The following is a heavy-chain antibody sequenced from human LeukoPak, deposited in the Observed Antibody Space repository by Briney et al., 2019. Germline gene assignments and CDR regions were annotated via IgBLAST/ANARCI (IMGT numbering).Heavy chain of an antibody. CDR2: IYTSGST. J-gene: IGHJ4*02. CDR3: AGADGSGSYQPIDY. V-gene: IGHV4-4*07. Sequence: PSETLSLTCTVSGGSISSYYWSWIRQPAGKGLEWVGRIYTSGSTNYNPSLKSRLTVSVDTSKNQFSLKLSSVTAADTAVYYCAGADGSGSYQPIDYWGQGTLVTVSS. CDR1: GGSISSYY. D-gene: IGHD3-10*01.